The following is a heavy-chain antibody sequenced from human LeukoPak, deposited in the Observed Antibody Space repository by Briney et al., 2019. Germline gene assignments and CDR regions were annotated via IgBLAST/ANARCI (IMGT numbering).Heavy chain of an antibody. D-gene: IGHD5-24*01. Sequence: GGSLRLSCAASGFTVSNTYMSWVRQAPGRGLEWVSVIYRDGTTSYAGSVKGRFTISRDNSKSTLYLQMNSLRAEDTAVYYCAAHVEMATIMSYLGQGTLVTVFS. V-gene: IGHV3-66*01. CDR3: AAHVEMATIMSY. J-gene: IGHJ4*02. CDR1: GFTVSNTY. CDR2: IYRDGTT.